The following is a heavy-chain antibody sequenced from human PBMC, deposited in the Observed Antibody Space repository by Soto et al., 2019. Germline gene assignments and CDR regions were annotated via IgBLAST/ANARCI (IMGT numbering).Heavy chain of an antibody. CDR2: IYLDDDK. J-gene: IGHJ4*02. V-gene: IGHV2-5*02. D-gene: IGHD5-12*01. CDR1: GFSLSTSGVG. Sequence: QITLKESGPTLVKPTQTLTLTCTFSGFSLSTSGVGVGWIRQPPGKALEWLALIYLDDDKRYSPSLKSRHTITTDTTENQMVLTMTKMDPLDTDKYYCAHCERSDSGYEGPGYWGQGTLVTVSS. CDR3: AHCERSDSGYEGPGY.